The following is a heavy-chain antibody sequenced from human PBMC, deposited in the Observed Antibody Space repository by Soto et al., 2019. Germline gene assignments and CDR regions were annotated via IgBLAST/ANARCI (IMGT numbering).Heavy chain of an antibody. CDR2: INHSGST. CDR3: AGNIVATISSFDY. Sequence: PSETLSLTCAVYGESFSGYYWSWIRQPPGKGLEWTGEINHSGSTNYNPSLKSRVTMSVDTSKNQFYLKLSSVTAADTAVYYCAGNIVATISSFDYWGQGTLVTVSS. V-gene: IGHV4-34*01. CDR1: GESFSGYY. J-gene: IGHJ4*02. D-gene: IGHD5-12*01.